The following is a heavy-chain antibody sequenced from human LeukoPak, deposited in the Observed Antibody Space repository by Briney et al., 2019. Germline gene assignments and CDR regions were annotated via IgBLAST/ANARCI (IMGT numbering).Heavy chain of an antibody. CDR1: GFTVSSNY. D-gene: IGHD3-10*01. CDR3: ARAAYYYGSGSYSGRYYFDY. Sequence: GGSVTLFCAASGFTVSSNYMSWVRQAPGKGLEWVSVIYSGGSTYYADSVKGRSTISRDNSKNTLYLQMNSLRAEDTAVYYCARAAYYYGSGSYSGRYYFDYWGQGTLVTVSS. J-gene: IGHJ4*02. V-gene: IGHV3-66*01. CDR2: IYSGGST.